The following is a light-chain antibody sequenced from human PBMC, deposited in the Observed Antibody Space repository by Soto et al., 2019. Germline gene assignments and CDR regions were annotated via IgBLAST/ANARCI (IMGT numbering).Light chain of an antibody. CDR1: QSISSW. CDR2: KAS. J-gene: IGKJ1*01. CDR3: QQYNSYWT. V-gene: IGKV1-5*03. Sequence: DIQMTQSPSTLSASVGARFTITGRASQSISSWLAWYQQKPGKAPKLLIYKASSLQIGVPSRFSGSGSGTEFTLTISSLQPDDFATYYCQQYNSYWTFGQGTKVDIK.